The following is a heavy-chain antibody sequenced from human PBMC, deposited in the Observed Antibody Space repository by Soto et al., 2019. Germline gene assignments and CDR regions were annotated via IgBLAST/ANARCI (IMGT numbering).Heavy chain of an antibody. Sequence: SETLCLTCAVSGGSISSCCYSWIWIPQPPGKGLEWIGYIYHSGTTYYNPSLKSRVTISVDRSKNQFSLKLSSVTAADTAVYYCARAHYGDYGYGMDVWGQGTTVTVS. CDR2: IYHSGTT. CDR3: ARAHYGDYGYGMDV. V-gene: IGHV4-30-2*01. D-gene: IGHD4-17*01. J-gene: IGHJ6*02. CDR1: GGSISSCCYS.